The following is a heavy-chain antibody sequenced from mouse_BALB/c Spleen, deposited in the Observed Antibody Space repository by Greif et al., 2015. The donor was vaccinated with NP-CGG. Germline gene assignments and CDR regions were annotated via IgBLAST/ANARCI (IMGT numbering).Heavy chain of an antibody. D-gene: IGHD2-2*01. CDR2: IYPGDGDT. Sequence: VQLQESGAELARPGASVKLSCKASGYTFTSYWMQWVKQRPGQGLEWIGAIYPGDGDTRYTQKFKGKATLTADKSSSTAYMQLSSLASEDSAVYYCARSPYGYYFDYWGQGTTLTVSS. J-gene: IGHJ2*01. V-gene: IGHV1-87*01. CDR1: GYTFTSYW. CDR3: ARSPYGYYFDY.